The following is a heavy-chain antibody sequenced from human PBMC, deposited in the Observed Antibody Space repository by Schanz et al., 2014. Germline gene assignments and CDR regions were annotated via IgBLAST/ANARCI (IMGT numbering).Heavy chain of an antibody. J-gene: IGHJ5*02. D-gene: IGHD3-9*01. Sequence: QIQLVQSGPEVKKPGATVKVSCKASGYIFINSGISWVRQAPGQGLEWMGWISVYNGNTKYPQKLQGRVTMTTDTSTSTAYMALTDLRSDDTAVYYCAKAEYDILTDSYSRLDPWGQGTLVTVSS. CDR3: AKAEYDILTDSYSRLDP. CDR2: ISVYNGNT. CDR1: GYIFINSG. V-gene: IGHV1-18*01.